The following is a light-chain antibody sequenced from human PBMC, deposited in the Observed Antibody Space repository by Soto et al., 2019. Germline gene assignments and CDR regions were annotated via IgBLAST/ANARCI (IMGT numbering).Light chain of an antibody. V-gene: IGLV1-40*01. CDR2: GNN. CDR3: QSYDKNLRGWV. Sequence: QPVLTQPPSVSGAPGQGVTMSCTGSSSNIGAGYDVHWYQQLPGTAPKLLIYGNNNRPSGVPDRVSGSKSDTSASLAITGLQAEDEADYYCQSYDKNLRGWVFGGGTKLTVL. J-gene: IGLJ3*02. CDR1: SSNIGAGYD.